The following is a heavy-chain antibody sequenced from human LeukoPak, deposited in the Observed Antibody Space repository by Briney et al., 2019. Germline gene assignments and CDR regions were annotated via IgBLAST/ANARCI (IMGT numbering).Heavy chain of an antibody. CDR2: INHSGST. D-gene: IGHD6-19*01. CDR1: GGSFSGYY. V-gene: IGHV4-34*01. Sequence: KPSETLSLTCAVYGGSFSGYYWSWIRQPPGKGLEWIGEINHSGSTNYNPSLKSRVTISVDTSKNQFSLKLSSVTAADTAVYYCARGVGAVVGTNYWGQGTLVTVSS. CDR3: ARGVGAVVGTNY. J-gene: IGHJ4*02.